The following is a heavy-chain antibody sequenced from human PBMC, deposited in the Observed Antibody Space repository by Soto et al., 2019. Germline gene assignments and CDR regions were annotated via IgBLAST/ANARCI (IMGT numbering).Heavy chain of an antibody. V-gene: IGHV4-34*01. CDR1: GGSFSGYY. J-gene: IGHJ6*02. D-gene: IGHD6-13*01. Sequence: SETLSLTCAVYGGSFSGYYWSWIRQPPGKGLEWIGEINHSGSTNYNPSLKSRVTISVDTSKNQFSLKLSSVTAADTAVYYCARVKGILSYYYYGMDVWGQGTTVTVS. CDR3: ARVKGILSYYYYGMDV. CDR2: INHSGST.